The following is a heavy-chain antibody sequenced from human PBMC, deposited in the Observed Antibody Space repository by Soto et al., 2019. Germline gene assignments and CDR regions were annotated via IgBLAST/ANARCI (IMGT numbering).Heavy chain of an antibody. J-gene: IGHJ4*02. V-gene: IGHV1-24*01. D-gene: IGHD6-13*01. CDR2: FDPEDGET. CDR1: GYTLTELS. CDR3: ATDFSAIAAAGVFDY. Sequence: ASVKVSCKVSGYTLTELSMHWVRQAPGKGLEWMGGFDPEDGETIYAQKFQGRVTMTEDTSTDTAYMELSSLRSEDTAVYYCATDFSAIAAAGVFDYWGQGTLVTVPS.